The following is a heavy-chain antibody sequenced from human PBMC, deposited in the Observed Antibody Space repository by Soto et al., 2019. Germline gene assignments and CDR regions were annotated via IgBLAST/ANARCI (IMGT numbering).Heavy chain of an antibody. CDR3: ARLTMITFGGVTSKDY. D-gene: IGHD3-16*01. CDR2: MNPNSGNT. Sequence: QVQLVQSGAEVKKPGASVKVSCKASGYTFTSYDINWVRQATGQGLAWMGWMNPNSGNTGYAQKFQGRVTMTRNTSISTAYMELSSLRSEDTAVYYCARLTMITFGGVTSKDYWGQGTLVTVSS. J-gene: IGHJ4*02. CDR1: GYTFTSYD. V-gene: IGHV1-8*01.